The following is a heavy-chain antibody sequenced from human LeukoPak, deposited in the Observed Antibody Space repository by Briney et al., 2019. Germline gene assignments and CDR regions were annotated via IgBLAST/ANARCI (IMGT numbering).Heavy chain of an antibody. J-gene: IGHJ1*01. V-gene: IGHV1-69*05. CDR3: ARGSSSWYDPLLHH. D-gene: IGHD6-13*01. CDR2: IIPIFGTA. CDR1: GGTFSSYA. Sequence: SVKVSCKASGGTFSSYAISWVRQAPGQGLEWMGRIIPIFGTANYAQKFQGRVTITTDESTSTAYMELSSLRSEDTAVCYCARGSSSWYDPLLHHWGQGTLVTVSS.